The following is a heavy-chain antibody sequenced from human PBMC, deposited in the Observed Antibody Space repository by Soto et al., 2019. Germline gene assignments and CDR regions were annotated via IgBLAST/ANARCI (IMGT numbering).Heavy chain of an antibody. J-gene: IGHJ4*02. CDR2: IYRDGRT. Sequence: EVQLVESGGGLIQPGGSLRLSCAASGFIVSNNYMTWVRQAPGKGLEWLSIIYRDGRTYYADSVKGRFTISRDNSKNTLYLQMHSLRAADTAMYYCARERDTTGYILAYWGQGTLVTVSS. D-gene: IGHD3-22*01. CDR1: GFIVSNNY. CDR3: ARERDTTGYILAY. V-gene: IGHV3-53*01.